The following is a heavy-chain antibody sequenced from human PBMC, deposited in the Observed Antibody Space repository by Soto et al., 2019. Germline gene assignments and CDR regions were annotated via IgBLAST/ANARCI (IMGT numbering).Heavy chain of an antibody. CDR1: GGSISSGNW. V-gene: IGHV4-4*02. CDR3: AKCITALGPIDY. Sequence: SETLSLTCAVSGGSISSGNWWSWVRQPPGKGLEWIGEIYHSGSTNYNPSLKSRVTISLDKSKNQFSLNLSSVTAADTAVYYCAKCITALGPIDYWGQGTLVTVSS. D-gene: IGHD6-6*01. J-gene: IGHJ4*02. CDR2: IYHSGST.